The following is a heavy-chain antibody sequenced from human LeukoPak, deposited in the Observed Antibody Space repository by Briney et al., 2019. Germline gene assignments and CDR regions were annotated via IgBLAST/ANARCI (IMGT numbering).Heavy chain of an antibody. CDR1: GGSFSGYY. CDR2: IYYSGST. J-gene: IGHJ5*02. Sequence: SETLSLTCAVYGGSFSGYYWSWIRQPPGKGLEWIGSIYYSGSTYYNPSLKSRVTISVDTSKNQFSLKLSSVTAADTAVYYCARDRPPQVGATTGRWFDPWGQGTLVTVSS. CDR3: ARDRPPQVGATTGRWFDP. V-gene: IGHV4-34*01. D-gene: IGHD1-26*01.